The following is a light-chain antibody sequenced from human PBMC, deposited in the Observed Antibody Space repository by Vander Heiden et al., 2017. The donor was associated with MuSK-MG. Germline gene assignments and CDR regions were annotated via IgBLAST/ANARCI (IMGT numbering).Light chain of an antibody. CDR3: RREDAFPYT. CDR2: AAS. Sequence: AIWMTHSPSLLSASTGDRVTISCRMSQRISSYLPWYQRKLGRAPGLLIYAASALQRAVPSRSRAIGPGQAFTLTISCLQFEDFPSYSVRREDAFPYTFGQGTKLEIK. V-gene: IGKV1D-8*02. J-gene: IGKJ2*01. CDR1: QRISSY.